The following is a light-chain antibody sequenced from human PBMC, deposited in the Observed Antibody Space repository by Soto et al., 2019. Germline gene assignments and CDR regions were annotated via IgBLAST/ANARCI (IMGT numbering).Light chain of an antibody. Sequence: EIVLTQSPGPLSLSPGERATLSCRASQSVSSSYLAWYQQKPGQAPRLLIYGASSRATGIPDRFSGRGSGTDFTLTISRLEPEDFAVYYCQQYGSSPQSFGQGTRLEIK. J-gene: IGKJ5*01. V-gene: IGKV3-20*01. CDR1: QSVSSSY. CDR3: QQYGSSPQS. CDR2: GAS.